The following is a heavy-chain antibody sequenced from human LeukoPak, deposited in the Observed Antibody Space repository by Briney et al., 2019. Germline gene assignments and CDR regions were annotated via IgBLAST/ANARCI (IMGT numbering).Heavy chain of an antibody. J-gene: IGHJ3*02. V-gene: IGHV4-34*01. CDR3: ARRGADDFGDSAGNFAYDI. CDR1: GGSLSPYW. Sequence: SETLSLTCKVYGGSLSPYWWSWIRQPPGKGLEWIGEIKHSGHTNYNPSLKSRVTISVDTSKKQFSLKLSSVTVADTALYFCARRGADDFGDSAGNFAYDIWGQGTMVTASS. CDR2: IKHSGHT. D-gene: IGHD4-17*01.